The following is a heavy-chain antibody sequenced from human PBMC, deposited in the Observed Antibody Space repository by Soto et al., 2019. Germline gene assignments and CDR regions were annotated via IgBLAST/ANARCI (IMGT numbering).Heavy chain of an antibody. CDR2: ISYDGSNK. CDR3: ARDGSSQ. V-gene: IGHV3-30-3*01. Sequence: GGSLRLSCAASGFTFSSYAMHWVRQAPGKGLEWVAVISYDGSNKYYADSVKGRFTISRDNSKNTLYLQMNSLRAEDTAVYYCARDGSSQWGQGTLVTVSS. D-gene: IGHD6-13*01. J-gene: IGHJ4*02. CDR1: GFTFSSYA.